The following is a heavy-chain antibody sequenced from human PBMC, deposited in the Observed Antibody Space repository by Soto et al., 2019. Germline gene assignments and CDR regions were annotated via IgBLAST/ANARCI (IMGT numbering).Heavy chain of an antibody. D-gene: IGHD5-12*01. CDR1: GYAFSNYG. V-gene: IGHV1-18*04. Sequence: QSQLVQSGAEVQKPGASVRVSCKASGYAFSNYGISWIRQAPGLGLEWMGWISPYTGNTDYAQSLQGRVTMTTDTSTNTAYMELRSLTSGDAAVYYCATAYDARLDLWGQGTLVPVSS. CDR3: ATAYDARLDL. CDR2: ISPYTGNT. J-gene: IGHJ5*02.